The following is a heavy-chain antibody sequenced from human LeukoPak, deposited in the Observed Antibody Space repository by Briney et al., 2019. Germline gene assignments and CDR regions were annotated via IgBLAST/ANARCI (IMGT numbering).Heavy chain of an antibody. CDR1: GFTFNNYA. CDR2: ISGSGGST. J-gene: IGHJ3*01. V-gene: IGHV3-23*01. CDR3: AVTGYSSRSPNV. Sequence: GRSLRLSCAASGFTFNNYAMNWVRQAPGTGLEWVSAISGSGGSTYYADSVKGRFTISRDNSKNTLSLQMNSLRAEDTAVYYCAVTGYSSRSPNVWGQGTMVTVSS. D-gene: IGHD6-13*01.